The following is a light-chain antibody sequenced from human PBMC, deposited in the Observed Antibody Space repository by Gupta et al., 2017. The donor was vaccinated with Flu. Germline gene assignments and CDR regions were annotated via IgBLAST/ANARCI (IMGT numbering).Light chain of an antibody. CDR3: GADHVRGNNFLVV. J-gene: IGLJ2*01. CDR2: VGTGGIVG. V-gene: IGLV9-49*01. Sequence: QPVLTQPPSASASLGASVTFTCTLSSGYDNYKVDWYQQRPGKGPRFVMRVGTGGIVGSKGYGIPDRFSVLGSGLNRYLIIKNIQEEDESDYHCGADHVRGNNFLVVFGGGTKLTVL. CDR1: SGYDNYK.